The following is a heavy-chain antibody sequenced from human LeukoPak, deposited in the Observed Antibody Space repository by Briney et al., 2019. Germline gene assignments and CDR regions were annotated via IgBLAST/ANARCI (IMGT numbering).Heavy chain of an antibody. V-gene: IGHV3-15*01. CDR1: GFTFSNAW. D-gene: IGHD1-1*01. Sequence: GGSLRLSWAASGFTFSNAWMSWVRQAPGKGLEWVGRIKSKTDGGTTDYAAPVKGRFTISRDDSKNTLYLQMNSLKTEDTAVYYCTTDTSSTTGTAYYYYYYGMDVWGKGTTVTVSS. J-gene: IGHJ6*04. CDR2: IKSKTDGGTT. CDR3: TTDTSSTTGTAYYYYYYGMDV.